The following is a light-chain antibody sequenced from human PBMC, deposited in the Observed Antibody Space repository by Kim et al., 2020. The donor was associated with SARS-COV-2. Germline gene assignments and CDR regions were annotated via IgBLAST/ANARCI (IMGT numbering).Light chain of an antibody. CDR3: AAWDDSLKGRL. V-gene: IGLV1-44*01. Sequence: SVLTQSPSASATPGQRVTISCSGSSSNIGGNTVNWYQQLPGTAPKLLIYSNNQRPSGVPDRFSGSKSGTSASLAISGLQPEDEADYYCAAWDDSLKGRLFGGGTKLTVL. CDR1: SSNIGGNT. J-gene: IGLJ2*01. CDR2: SNN.